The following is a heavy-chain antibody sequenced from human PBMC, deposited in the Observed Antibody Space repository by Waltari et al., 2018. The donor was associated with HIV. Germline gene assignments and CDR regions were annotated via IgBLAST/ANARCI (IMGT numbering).Heavy chain of an antibody. V-gene: IGHV3-21*01. CDR3: ARKQIPGNEPAGGYYYGMDV. Sequence: EVQLVESGGGLVKPGGSLRLSCAASGFTFSSYSMNWVRQAPGKGRGWVSSSSSSISYIYYADSVKGRFTISRDNAKNSLYLQMNSLRAEDTAVYYCARKQIPGNEPAGGYYYGMDVWGQGTTVTVSS. D-gene: IGHD3-10*01. J-gene: IGHJ6*02. CDR2: SSSSISYI. CDR1: GFTFSSYS.